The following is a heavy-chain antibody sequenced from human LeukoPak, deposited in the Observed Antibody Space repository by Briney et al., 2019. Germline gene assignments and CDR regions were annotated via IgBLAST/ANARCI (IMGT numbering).Heavy chain of an antibody. V-gene: IGHV3-49*03. CDR3: TRDSVLRGWYRPSWFDP. D-gene: IGHD6-19*01. CDR1: GFAFGDYA. Sequence: PGGSLRLSCTASGFAFGDYAMSWFRQAPGKGLEWVGFIRSKAYGGTTEYAASVKGRFTISRDDPKSIAYLQMNSLKTEDTAFYYCTRDSVLRGWYRPSWFDPWGQGTLVTVSS. J-gene: IGHJ5*02. CDR2: IRSKAYGGTT.